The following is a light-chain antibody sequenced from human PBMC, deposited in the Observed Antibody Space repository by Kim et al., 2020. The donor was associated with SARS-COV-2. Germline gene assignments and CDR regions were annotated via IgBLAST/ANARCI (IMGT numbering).Light chain of an antibody. V-gene: IGKV1-17*01. Sequence: ASVGDRVTITCRASQNIRNELGWYQQNPGRAPKLLIYDASNLETGVPSRFSGSGSGTEFTLTISSVQPDDFATYFCLQHSTYPWTFGQGTQLDIK. J-gene: IGKJ1*01. CDR3: LQHSTYPWT. CDR2: DAS. CDR1: QNIRNE.